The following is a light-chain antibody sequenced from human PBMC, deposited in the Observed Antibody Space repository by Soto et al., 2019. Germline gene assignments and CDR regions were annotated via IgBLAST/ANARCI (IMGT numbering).Light chain of an antibody. Sequence: EVVMTQSPATLSVSPGERATLSCRASQSVSSNLAWYQLRPGQAPRLLIYGASTRATGIPARFSGSGSGTEFTLTISSLHSEVFALFSGQQYNKWPLFTFGPGTRVDIK. V-gene: IGKV3-15*01. J-gene: IGKJ3*01. CDR1: QSVSSN. CDR3: QQYNKWPLFT. CDR2: GAS.